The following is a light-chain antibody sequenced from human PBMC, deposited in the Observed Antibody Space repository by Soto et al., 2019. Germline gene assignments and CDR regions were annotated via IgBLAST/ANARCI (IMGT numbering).Light chain of an antibody. V-gene: IGKV3-15*01. CDR3: QQYNNWPPT. Sequence: EIVMTQSPATLSVSPGERATLSCRASQSVSSNLAWNQQKPGQAPRLLIYDASTRATGIPARFSGSGSGTELTLTISSLQSEDFAVYYCQQYNNWPPTFCQGTKVEIK. J-gene: IGKJ1*01. CDR2: DAS. CDR1: QSVSSN.